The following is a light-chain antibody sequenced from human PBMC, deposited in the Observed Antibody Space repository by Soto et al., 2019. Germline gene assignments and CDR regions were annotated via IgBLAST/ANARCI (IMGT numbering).Light chain of an antibody. CDR2: AAS. J-gene: IGKJ1*01. V-gene: IGKV1-39*01. Sequence: DTQMTQSPSSLSSPLEHRVIITCRASQSISKHLNWYQQKPGKAPKLLIFAASSLQSGVPSRFSGSRSGADGTLTISRLKNEDVATYYCQQSYSSTPTFGQGTKVDIK. CDR3: QQSYSSTPT. CDR1: QSISKH.